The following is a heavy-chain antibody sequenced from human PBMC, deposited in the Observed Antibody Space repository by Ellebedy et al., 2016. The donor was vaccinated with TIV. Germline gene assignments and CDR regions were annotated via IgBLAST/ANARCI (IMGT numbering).Heavy chain of an antibody. CDR2: ISTSTGNP. CDR3: ARDGCGDDCYTYWYFDL. D-gene: IGHD2-21*02. V-gene: IGHV7-4-1*02. CDR1: GYTFTNYA. J-gene: IGHJ2*01. Sequence: ASVKVSCKASGYTFTNYALNWVRQAPGQGLEWMGWISTSTGNPTYAQGFTGRFVFSLDMSATTAYLQINSLEADDTAVYYCARDGCGDDCYTYWYFDLWGRGTPVTVSS.